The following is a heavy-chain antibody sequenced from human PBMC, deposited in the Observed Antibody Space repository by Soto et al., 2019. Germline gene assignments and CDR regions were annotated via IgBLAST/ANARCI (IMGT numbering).Heavy chain of an antibody. CDR1: GFTFSSYA. CDR3: ARDGGSIAATNYYYYMDV. Sequence: GGSLRLSCAASGFTFSSYAMHWVRQAPGKGLEYVSAISSNGGSTYYANSVKGRFTISRDNSKNTLYLQMGSLRAEDMAVYYCARDGGSIAATNYYYYMDVWGKGTTVTVSS. CDR2: ISSNGGST. D-gene: IGHD6-13*01. V-gene: IGHV3-64*01. J-gene: IGHJ6*03.